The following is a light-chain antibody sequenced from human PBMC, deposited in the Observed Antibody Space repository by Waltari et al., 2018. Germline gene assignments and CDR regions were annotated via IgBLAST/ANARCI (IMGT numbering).Light chain of an antibody. V-gene: IGLV3-21*02. CDR1: NIGGRS. CDR3: QVWDSASDHYV. CDR2: DDS. Sequence: SYVLTQPPSVSVAPGETASITCGENNIGGRSVHWYQQKPGQAPVLIVYDDSGRPSGIPERVSGSNSGNTATLTISRVEAGDEADYYCQVWDSASDHYVFGTGTKVTAL. J-gene: IGLJ1*01.